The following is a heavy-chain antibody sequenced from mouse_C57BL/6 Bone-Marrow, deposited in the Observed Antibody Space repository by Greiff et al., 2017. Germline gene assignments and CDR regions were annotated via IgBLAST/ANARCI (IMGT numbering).Heavy chain of an antibody. CDR1: GFNIKDYY. CDR3: ARGGDDDSSGYTPDWFAY. D-gene: IGHD3-2*02. J-gene: IGHJ3*01. Sequence: VQLQQSGAELVKPGASVKLSCTASGFNIKDYYMHWVKQRTEQGLEWIGRIDPEDGETKYAPKFQGKANITADTSSNTAYLQLSSLTSEDTAVYYCARGGDDDSSGYTPDWFAYWGQGTLVTVSA. V-gene: IGHV14-2*01. CDR2: IDPEDGET.